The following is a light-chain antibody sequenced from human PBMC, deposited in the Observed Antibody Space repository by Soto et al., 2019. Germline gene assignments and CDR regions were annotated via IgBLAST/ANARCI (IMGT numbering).Light chain of an antibody. V-gene: IGKV3-20*01. CDR2: GAS. CDR1: QSVSSIN. CDR3: QKYGSSPPTWT. Sequence: EIVLTQSPGTLSLSPGERVTLSCRASQSVSSINLAWYQQKPGQAPRLLIYGASTRATGIPDRFSGSGSGTDFTLTISRLEPEDFAVYYCQKYGSSPPTWTFGQGTKVEIK. J-gene: IGKJ1*01.